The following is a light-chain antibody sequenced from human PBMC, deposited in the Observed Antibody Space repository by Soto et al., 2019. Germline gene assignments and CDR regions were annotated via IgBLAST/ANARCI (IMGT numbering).Light chain of an antibody. V-gene: IGLV2-14*01. CDR3: SSYTSSSIVV. CDR1: SSDVVGYNY. CDR2: DVS. Sequence: QSALTQPASVSGSPGQSITISCTGTSSDVVGYNYVSWFQQHPGKAPKVLIYDVSNRPSGVSDRFSGSKSGNTASLTISGLQAEDEADYYCSSYTSSSIVVFGGGTKLTVL. J-gene: IGLJ2*01.